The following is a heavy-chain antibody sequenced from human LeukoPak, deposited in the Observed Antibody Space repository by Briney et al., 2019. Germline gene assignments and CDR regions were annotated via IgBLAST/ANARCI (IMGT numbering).Heavy chain of an antibody. D-gene: IGHD2-15*01. CDR3: ARDQGGGHTYYFDY. Sequence: GGSLRLSCAASGFIFSRYWMSWVRQAPGKGPEWVATIKQDGSETYYVDSVEGRFTISRDNAKNSLYLQMNSLRAEDTAVYYCARDQGGGHTYYFDYWGQGTLVTVAS. V-gene: IGHV3-7*01. CDR1: GFIFSRYW. J-gene: IGHJ4*02. CDR2: IKQDGSET.